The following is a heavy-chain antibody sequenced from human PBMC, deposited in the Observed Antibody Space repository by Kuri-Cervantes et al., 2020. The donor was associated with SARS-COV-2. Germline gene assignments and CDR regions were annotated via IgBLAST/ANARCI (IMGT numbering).Heavy chain of an antibody. J-gene: IGHJ6*02. CDR1: GGSISSGGYS. D-gene: IGHD5-24*01. Sequence: SETLSLTCAVSGGSISSGGYSWSWIRQPPGKGLEWIGYIYYSGSTNYNPSLKSRVTISVDTSKNQFSLKLSSVTAADTAVYYCARLGLADGYNFYYYYYGMDVWGQGTTVTVSS. CDR2: IYYSGST. V-gene: IGHV4-61*08. CDR3: ARLGLADGYNFYYYYYGMDV.